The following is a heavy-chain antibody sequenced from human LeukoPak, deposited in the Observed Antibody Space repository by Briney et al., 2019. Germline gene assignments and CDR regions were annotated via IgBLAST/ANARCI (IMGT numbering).Heavy chain of an antibody. CDR2: FDPGNGET. CDR1: GYSLTELS. V-gene: IGHV1-24*01. Sequence: ASVKVSCKVSGYSLTELSMHWERQAHGKGLEWMGGFDPGNGETIFTKNFQGRVTMTDDTSTDTAYMELSSLRSEDTAVYYCTGGTFYRLLDYWGQGTLVTVSS. J-gene: IGHJ4*02. CDR3: TGGTFYRLLDY. D-gene: IGHD2/OR15-2a*01.